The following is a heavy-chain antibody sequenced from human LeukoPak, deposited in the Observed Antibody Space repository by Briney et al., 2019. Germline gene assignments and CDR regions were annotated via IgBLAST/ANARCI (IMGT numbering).Heavy chain of an antibody. J-gene: IGHJ1*01. D-gene: IGHD3-22*01. CDR3: ARAPSEIGGYYPEYFRH. CDR1: GFTFSNYW. CDR2: IKSDGST. V-gene: IGHV3-74*01. Sequence: GGSLRLSCAASGFTFSNYWMHWVRRAPGKGLVWVSRIKSDGSTNYADSVKGRFTISRDNAKNTLSLQMNSLRPEDTGVYYCARAPSEIGGYYPEYFRHWGQGTLVTVSS.